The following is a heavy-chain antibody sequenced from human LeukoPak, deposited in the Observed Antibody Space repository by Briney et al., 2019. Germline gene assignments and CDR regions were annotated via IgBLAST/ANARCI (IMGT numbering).Heavy chain of an antibody. D-gene: IGHD3-22*01. CDR3: AKSSSHSSGYYTYDAFDI. CDR2: ISWNSGSI. J-gene: IGHJ3*02. Sequence: PGRSLRLSCAASGFTFDEYAMHWVRQAPGKGLEWVSGISWNSGSIGYADSVKGRFTISRDNAKNSLYLQMNSLRAEDTALYYCAKSSSHSSGYYTYDAFDIWGQGTMVTVSS. V-gene: IGHV3-9*01. CDR1: GFTFDEYA.